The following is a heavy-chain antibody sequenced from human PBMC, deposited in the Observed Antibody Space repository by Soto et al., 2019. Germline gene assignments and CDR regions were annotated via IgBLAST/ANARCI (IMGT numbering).Heavy chain of an antibody. Sequence: SSETLSLTCTVSGGSISSSSYYWGWIRQPPGNGLEWIGSIYHSGSTYYNPSLKSRVTISVDTSKNQFSLKLSSVTAADTAVYYCARHTPAISISDHWGQGILVTVSS. CDR1: GGSISSSSYY. CDR3: ARHTPAISISDH. J-gene: IGHJ4*02. D-gene: IGHD2-15*01. CDR2: IYHSGST. V-gene: IGHV4-39*01.